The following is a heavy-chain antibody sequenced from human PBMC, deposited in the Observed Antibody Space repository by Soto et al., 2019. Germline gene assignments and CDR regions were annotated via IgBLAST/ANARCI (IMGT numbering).Heavy chain of an antibody. CDR1: GFTFSNYA. CDR3: AKEGPPFN. CDR2: IGGST. Sequence: GGSLRLSCAASGFTFSNYAMSWVRQAPGKGLEWVSTIGGSTYYADSVKGRFTISRDNSKNTLYVQMNSLRAEDTAVYYCAKEGPPFNWGQGTLVTAPQ. J-gene: IGHJ4*02. V-gene: IGHV3-23*01.